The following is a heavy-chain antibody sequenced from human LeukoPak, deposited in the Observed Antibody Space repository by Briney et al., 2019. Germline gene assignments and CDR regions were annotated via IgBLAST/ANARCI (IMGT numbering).Heavy chain of an antibody. CDR1: GFTFSSYW. Sequence: GGSLRLSCAASGFTFSSYWMTWVRQAPGKGLEWVANIKQGGSEKYYVDSVKGRFTISRDNAKNSLYLQMSSLRAEDTAVYYCARGGTKFDYWGQGTLVTVSS. J-gene: IGHJ4*02. V-gene: IGHV3-7*01. CDR3: ARGGTKFDY. CDR2: IKQGGSEK. D-gene: IGHD2-8*01.